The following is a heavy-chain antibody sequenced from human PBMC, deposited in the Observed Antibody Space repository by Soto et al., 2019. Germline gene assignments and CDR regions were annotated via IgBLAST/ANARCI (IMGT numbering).Heavy chain of an antibody. CDR1: GYTFTSYG. V-gene: IGHV1-18*01. D-gene: IGHD2-15*01. CDR3: ARDMTYCSGGSCFDIPYYYYYGMDV. CDR2: ISAYNGNT. J-gene: IGHJ6*02. Sequence: GASVKVSCTASGYTFTSYGISWVRQAPGQGLEWMGWISAYNGNTNYAQKLQGRVTMTTDTSTSTAYMELRSLRSDDTAVYYCARDMTYCSGGSCFDIPYYYYYGMDVWGQGTTVTVSS.